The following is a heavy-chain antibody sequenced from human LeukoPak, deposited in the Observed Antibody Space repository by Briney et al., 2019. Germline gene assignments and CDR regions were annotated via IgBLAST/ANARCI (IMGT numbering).Heavy chain of an antibody. CDR2: IYYSGST. Sequence: SETLSLTCTVSGGSISSSSYYWGWIRHPPGKGLEWIGSIYYSGSTNYNPSLKSRVTISVDTSKNQFSLKLSSVTAADTAVYYCARGHVMGSTSGWQWLAQPYFDYWGQGTLVTVSS. CDR3: ARGHVMGSTSGWQWLAQPYFDY. J-gene: IGHJ4*02. D-gene: IGHD6-19*01. CDR1: GGSISSSSYY. V-gene: IGHV4-39*07.